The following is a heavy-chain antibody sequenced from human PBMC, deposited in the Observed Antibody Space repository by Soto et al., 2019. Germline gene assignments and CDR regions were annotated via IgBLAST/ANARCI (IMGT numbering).Heavy chain of an antibody. J-gene: IGHJ4*02. D-gene: IGHD2-15*01. V-gene: IGHV4-59*01. CDR1: GGSISSYY. Sequence: PSETLSLTCTVSGGSISSYYWSWIRQPPGKGLEWIGYIYYSGSTNYNPSLKSRVTISVDTSKNQFSLKLSSVTAADTAVYYCAGGVLGYCIGGSCPTAQYYFDYWGQGTLVTVSS. CDR3: AGGVLGYCIGGSCPTAQYYFDY. CDR2: IYYSGST.